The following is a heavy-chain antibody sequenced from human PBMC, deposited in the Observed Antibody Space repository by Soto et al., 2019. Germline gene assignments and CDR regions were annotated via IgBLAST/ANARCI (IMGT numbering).Heavy chain of an antibody. J-gene: IGHJ6*02. V-gene: IGHV2-26*01. Sequence: SGPTLVNPTETLTLTCTVSGFSLSNARMGVSWIRQPPGKALEWLAHIFSNDEKSYSTSLKSRLTISKDTSKSQVVLTMTNMDPVDTATYYCARTYGNYYYGMDVWGQGTTVTVSS. CDR1: GFSLSNARMG. CDR3: ARTYGNYYYGMDV. D-gene: IGHD4-17*01. CDR2: IFSNDEK.